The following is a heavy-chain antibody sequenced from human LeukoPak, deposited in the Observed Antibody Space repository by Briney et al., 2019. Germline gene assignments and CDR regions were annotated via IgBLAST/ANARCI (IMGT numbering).Heavy chain of an antibody. J-gene: IGHJ5*02. CDR3: ARLVPPGWFDP. V-gene: IGHV4-39*01. Sequence: SETLSLTCTVSGGSISSSSYYWGWIRQPPGKGLEWIANIYYSGSTYLNPSLKSRVTISIDTSKNQFSLKLTSVTAADTAVYYCARLVPPGWFDPWGQGTLVTVSS. CDR1: GGSISSSSYY. D-gene: IGHD6-6*01. CDR2: IYYSGST.